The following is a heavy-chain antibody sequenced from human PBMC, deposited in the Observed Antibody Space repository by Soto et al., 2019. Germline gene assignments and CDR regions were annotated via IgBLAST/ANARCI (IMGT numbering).Heavy chain of an antibody. CDR3: ARGDYDFWSGYSNWFDP. J-gene: IGHJ5*02. V-gene: IGHV4-34*01. Sequence: SETLSLTCAVYGGSFSGYYWSWIRQPPGKGLEWIGEINHSGSTNYNPSLKSRVTISVDTSKNQFSLKLSSVTAADTAVYYCARGDYDFWSGYSNWFDPWGQGTLVTVSS. CDR2: INHSGST. CDR1: GGSFSGYY. D-gene: IGHD3-3*01.